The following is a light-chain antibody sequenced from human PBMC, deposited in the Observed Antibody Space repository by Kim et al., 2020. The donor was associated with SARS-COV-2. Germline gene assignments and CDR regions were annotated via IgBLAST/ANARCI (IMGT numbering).Light chain of an antibody. CDR3: QQYYSPPYT. CDR1: QKINNW. Sequence: DIQMTQSPSTLSASVGDRVTITCRASQKINNWLAWFQQKAGRAPKLLIYKASTLESGAPSRFSGSESGTQFTLTINSLQPDDFASYYCQQYYSPPYTFGQGTKLEIK. J-gene: IGKJ2*01. CDR2: KAS. V-gene: IGKV1-5*03.